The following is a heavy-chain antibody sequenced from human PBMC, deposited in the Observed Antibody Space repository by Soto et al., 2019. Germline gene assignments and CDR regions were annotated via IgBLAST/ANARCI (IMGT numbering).Heavy chain of an antibody. CDR2: ITSSSSNM. CDR3: APAEPIVLVVAEARAFDI. J-gene: IGHJ3*02. V-gene: IGHV3-48*02. Sequence: GGSLRLSCAASGFTLSDYTMNWVRQAPGKGLEWVSSITSSSSNMYYADSVKGRLTISRGNAKNSLYLQMNSLRDEDTAVYYCAPAEPIVLVVAEARAFDIWGQGTMVTFSS. D-gene: IGHD2-15*01. CDR1: GFTLSDYT.